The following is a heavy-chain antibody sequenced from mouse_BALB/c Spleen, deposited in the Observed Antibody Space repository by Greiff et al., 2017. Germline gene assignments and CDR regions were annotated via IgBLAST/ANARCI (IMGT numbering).Heavy chain of an antibody. CDR1: GFTFSSFG. CDR2: ISSGSSTI. J-gene: IGHJ4*01. CDR3: ASAGCGNYDAMDY. Sequence: EVQRVESGGGLVQPGGSRKLSCAASGFTFSSFGMHWVRQAPEKGLEWVAYISSGSSTIYYADTVKGRFTISRDNPKNTLFLQMTSLRSEDTAMYDCASAGCGNYDAMDYWGQGTSVTVSS. V-gene: IGHV5-17*02. D-gene: IGHD2-1*01.